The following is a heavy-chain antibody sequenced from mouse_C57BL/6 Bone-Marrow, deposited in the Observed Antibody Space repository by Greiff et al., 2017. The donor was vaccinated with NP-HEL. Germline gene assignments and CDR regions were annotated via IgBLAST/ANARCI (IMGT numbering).Heavy chain of an antibody. CDR3: ARDGLRLAFYFDY. D-gene: IGHD2-4*01. V-gene: IGHV5-4*01. J-gene: IGHJ2*01. CDR1: GFTFSSYA. Sequence: EVKLVESGGGLVKPGGSLKLSCAASGFTFSSYAMSWVRQTPEKRLEWVATISDGGSYTYYLDNVKGRFTISRDNAKNNLYLQMSQLRSENTAMYYFARDGLRLAFYFDYWGQGTTLTVSS. CDR2: ISDGGSYT.